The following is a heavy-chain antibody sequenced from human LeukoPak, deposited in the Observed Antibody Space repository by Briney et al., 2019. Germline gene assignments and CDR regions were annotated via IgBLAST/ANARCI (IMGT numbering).Heavy chain of an antibody. V-gene: IGHV3-21*01. D-gene: IGHD6-13*01. CDR2: ISSRSSHM. Sequence: GGSLRLSCAVSGFTFSIYSMNWVRQAPGKGLEWVSSISSRSSHMSYADSVKGRFTISRDNAKNSLYLQMNSLRAEDTAVYYCARIAAAGTQNHAFDIWGQGTMVTVSS. J-gene: IGHJ3*02. CDR1: GFTFSIYS. CDR3: ARIAAAGTQNHAFDI.